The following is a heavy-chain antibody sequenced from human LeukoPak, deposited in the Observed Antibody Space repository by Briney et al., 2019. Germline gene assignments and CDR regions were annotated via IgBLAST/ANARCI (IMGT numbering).Heavy chain of an antibody. J-gene: IGHJ4*02. V-gene: IGHV1-2*02. Sequence: ASVKVSCKASGYTFTGYYMHWVRQAPGQGLEWMGWINPNSGGTNYAQKFQGRVTMTRDTSTSTVYMELSSLRSEDTAVYYCARDIYSYGLPGYWGQGTLVTVSS. CDR3: ARDIYSYGLPGY. CDR1: GYTFTGYY. CDR2: INPNSGGT. D-gene: IGHD5-18*01.